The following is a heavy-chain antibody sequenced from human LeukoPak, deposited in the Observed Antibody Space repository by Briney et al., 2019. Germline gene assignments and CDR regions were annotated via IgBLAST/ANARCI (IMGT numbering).Heavy chain of an antibody. V-gene: IGHV3-33*01. J-gene: IGHJ4*02. D-gene: IGHD5-18*01. CDR3: ARDRYSYGSRDFDY. CDR2: IWYDGSNK. CDR1: GFTFSSYG. Sequence: GGSLRLSCAASGFTFSSYGVHWVRQAPGKGLEWVAVIWYDGSNKYYADSVKGRFTISRDNSKNTLYLQMNSLRAEDTAVYYCARDRYSYGSRDFDYWGQGTLVTVSS.